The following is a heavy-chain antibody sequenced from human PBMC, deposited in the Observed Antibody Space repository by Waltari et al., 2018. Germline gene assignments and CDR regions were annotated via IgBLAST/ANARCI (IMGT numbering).Heavy chain of an antibody. Sequence: EVQLVESGGGLVQPGGSLRLSCAASGFTFSSYSMNWVRQAPGKGLEWVSYISSSSSTIYYADSLKGRFTISRDNAKNSLYLQMNSLRAEDTAVYYCAPYYYDSSGYRTGAFDIWGQGTMVTVSS. CDR3: APYYYDSSGYRTGAFDI. D-gene: IGHD3-22*01. J-gene: IGHJ3*02. V-gene: IGHV3-48*01. CDR2: ISSSSSTI. CDR1: GFTFSSYS.